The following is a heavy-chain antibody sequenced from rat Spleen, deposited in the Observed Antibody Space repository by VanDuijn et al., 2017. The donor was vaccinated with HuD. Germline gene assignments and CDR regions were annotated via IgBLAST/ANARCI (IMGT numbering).Heavy chain of an antibody. D-gene: IGHD1-10*01. V-gene: IGHV5-19*01. J-gene: IGHJ3*01. CDR1: GFILNNYG. Sequence: EVQLVESGGGLVQPGRSLKLSCAASGFILNNYGMHWIRQAPTKGLEWVASISSGGGDTYYPDSVKDRVTISRDHAKSTLYLQMDSLRSEDTASYYCARHGLYSNYGWFAYWGQGTLVTVSS. CDR2: ISSGGGDT. CDR3: ARHGLYSNYGWFAY.